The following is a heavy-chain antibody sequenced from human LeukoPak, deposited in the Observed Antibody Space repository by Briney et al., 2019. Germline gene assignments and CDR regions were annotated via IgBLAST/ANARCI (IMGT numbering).Heavy chain of an antibody. Sequence: SVKVSCEASGGTFSSYAISWVRQAPGQGLEWMGGIIPIFGTANYAQKFQGRVTITTDESTSTAYMELSSLRSEDTAVYYCARSGRYYYGSGSYGYNWFDPWGQGTLVTVSS. CDR3: ARSGRYYYGSGSYGYNWFDP. V-gene: IGHV1-69*05. D-gene: IGHD3-10*01. CDR2: IIPIFGTA. J-gene: IGHJ5*02. CDR1: GGTFSSYA.